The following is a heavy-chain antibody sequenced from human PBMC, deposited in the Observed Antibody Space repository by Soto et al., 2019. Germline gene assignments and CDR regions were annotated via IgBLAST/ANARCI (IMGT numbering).Heavy chain of an antibody. CDR3: ARENWSYVD. V-gene: IGHV1-2*02. J-gene: IGHJ4*02. D-gene: IGHD1-26*01. CDR1: GYTFTNY. Sequence: QAQLVQSGAEAKRPGTSVKVSCKVSGYTFTNYFHWIRQAPGQGLEWMGWMTPNDGDTEYARKFQGRVTLSRDTYITTAYMVLSRLSSDDTAVYYCARENWSYVDWGQGTLVTVSS. CDR2: MTPNDGDT.